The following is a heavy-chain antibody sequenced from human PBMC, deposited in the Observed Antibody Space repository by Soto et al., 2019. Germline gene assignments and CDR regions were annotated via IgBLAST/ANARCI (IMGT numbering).Heavy chain of an antibody. V-gene: IGHV6-1*01. Sequence: SQTLSLTCAISGDSVSSDSAAWNWIRQSPSRGLEWLGRTYYRSKWYNDYAVSVKSRITINPDTSKNQFSLQLNSVTPEDTAVYYCARDKWSGYYDSSGYDYWGQGTLVTVS. D-gene: IGHD3-22*01. J-gene: IGHJ4*02. CDR3: ARDKWSGYYDSSGYDY. CDR1: GDSVSSDSAA. CDR2: TYYRSKWYN.